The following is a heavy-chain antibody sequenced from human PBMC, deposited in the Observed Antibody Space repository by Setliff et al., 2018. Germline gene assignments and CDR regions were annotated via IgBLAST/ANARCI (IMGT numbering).Heavy chain of an antibody. CDR2: IYYRGDT. D-gene: IGHD1-26*01. CDR3: TRAYSGSHDY. V-gene: IGHV4-39*07. Sequence: SETLSLTCTVSGASLSSGTYYWGWIRQPPGKGLEWIGRIYYRGDTYYNASLKGRLTMSVDKSRNQFSLRLTSVTAADTAIYYCTRAYSGSHDYWGQGTLVTVSS. CDR1: GASLSSGTYY. J-gene: IGHJ4*02.